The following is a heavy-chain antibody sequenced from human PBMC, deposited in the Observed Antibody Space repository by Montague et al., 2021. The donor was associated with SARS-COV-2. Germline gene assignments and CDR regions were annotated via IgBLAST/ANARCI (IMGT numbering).Heavy chain of an antibody. CDR1: GGSISSSSYY. Sequence: SETLSLTCTVSGGSISSSSYYWGWIRQPTGKGLEWIGSIYYSGSTYSNPSLKSRITISVDTSKNQFSLKLSSVTAAATAVYYCARDGSCRFEILIGPRHYYCGMDVWGQGTMVTVSS. V-gene: IGHV4-39*07. D-gene: IGHD3-9*01. CDR2: IYYSGST. CDR3: ARDGSCRFEILIGPRHYYCGMDV. J-gene: IGHJ6*02.